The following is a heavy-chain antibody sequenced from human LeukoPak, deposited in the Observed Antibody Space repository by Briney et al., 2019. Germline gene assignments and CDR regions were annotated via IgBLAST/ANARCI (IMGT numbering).Heavy chain of an antibody. V-gene: IGHV4-59*08. Sequence: SGTLCLTCAVSGGSISSYYRSWIRQPPGKGLEWIGYIYYSGSTNYNPPLKRRVTISVDTSKNQFYLKLSSVTAADTAVYYCARHRPYCGELGYWGQGTLVTVSS. CDR3: ARHRPYCGELGY. CDR1: GGSISSYY. CDR2: IYYSGST. D-gene: IGHD4-17*01. J-gene: IGHJ4*02.